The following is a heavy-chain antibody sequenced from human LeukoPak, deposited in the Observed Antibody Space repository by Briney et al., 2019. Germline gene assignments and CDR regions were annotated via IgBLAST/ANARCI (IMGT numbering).Heavy chain of an antibody. Sequence: PPETLSLTCTVSGGSISSYYWSWIRQPPGKGLEWIGYIYTSGSTNYNPSLKSRVTISVDTSKNQFSLKLSSVTAADTAVYYGARGGWRFDYWGQGTLVTVSS. V-gene: IGHV4-4*09. CDR3: ARGGWRFDY. CDR1: GGSISSYY. J-gene: IGHJ4*02. D-gene: IGHD1-26*01. CDR2: IYTSGST.